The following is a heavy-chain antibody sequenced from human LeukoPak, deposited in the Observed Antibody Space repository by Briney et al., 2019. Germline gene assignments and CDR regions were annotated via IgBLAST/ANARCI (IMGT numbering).Heavy chain of an antibody. J-gene: IGHJ6*02. Sequence: PGGSLRLSCAASGFTFSSYAMSWVRQAPGKGLEWVSAISGSGGSTYYADSVKGRFTISRGNSKNTLYLQMNSLRAEDTAVYYCAKFIVSGYGGYDGTYGMDVWGQGTTVTVSS. D-gene: IGHD4-17*01. CDR3: AKFIVSGYGGYDGTYGMDV. V-gene: IGHV3-23*01. CDR2: ISGSGGST. CDR1: GFTFSSYA.